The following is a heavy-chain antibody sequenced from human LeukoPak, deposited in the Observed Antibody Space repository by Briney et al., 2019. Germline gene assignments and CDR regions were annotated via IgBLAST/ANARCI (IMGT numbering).Heavy chain of an antibody. V-gene: IGHV3-9*03. Sequence: PGGSLSFSCAASGFTLDDNALNWVGKVPGKGLEGFSGINWNSGSVGYADSVKGRFTISRDNAKNSLYLQMNGLRAEDMALYYCAKAQLNYYYDTSGYFFDNWGQGTLVTVST. CDR1: GFTLDDNA. CDR3: AKAQLNYYYDTSGYFFDN. CDR2: INWNSGSV. D-gene: IGHD3-22*01. J-gene: IGHJ4*02.